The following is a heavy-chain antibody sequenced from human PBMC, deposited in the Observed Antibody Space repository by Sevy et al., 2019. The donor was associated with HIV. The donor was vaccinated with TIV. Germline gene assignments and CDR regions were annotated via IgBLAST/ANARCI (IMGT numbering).Heavy chain of an antibody. Sequence: GGSLRLSCAASGFTFSDYYMSLIRQAPGKGLEWVSYISRSGTTINYADSVKGRFTISRDNAKNSLYLQMNSLRAEDTAVYYCARENTMIEEPGWFDPWGQGTLVTVSS. V-gene: IGHV3-11*01. CDR2: ISRSGTTI. CDR1: GFTFSDYY. J-gene: IGHJ5*02. CDR3: ARENTMIEEPGWFDP. D-gene: IGHD3-22*01.